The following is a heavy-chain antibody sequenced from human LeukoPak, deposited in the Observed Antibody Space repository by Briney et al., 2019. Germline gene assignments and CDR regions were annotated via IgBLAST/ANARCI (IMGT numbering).Heavy chain of an antibody. CDR3: AKDKVGSSSWYPQYFDY. CDR2: FDPEDGET. Sequence: ASVKVSCKVSGYTLTELSMHWVRQAPGKGLEWMGGFDPEDGETIYAQKFQGRVTMTEDTSTDTAYMELSSLRSEDTAVYYCAKDKVGSSSWYPQYFDYWGQGTLVTVSS. D-gene: IGHD6-13*01. V-gene: IGHV1-24*01. J-gene: IGHJ4*02. CDR1: GYTLTELS.